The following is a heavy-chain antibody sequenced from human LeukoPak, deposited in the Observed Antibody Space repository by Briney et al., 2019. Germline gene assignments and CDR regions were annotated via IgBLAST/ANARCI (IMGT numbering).Heavy chain of an antibody. J-gene: IGHJ3*02. Sequence: VASVKVSCKASGGTFSSYAISWVRQAPGQGLEWMGGIIPIFGTANYAQKFQGRVTMTTDTSTSTAYMELRSLRSDDTAVYYCARDRTTYYYDSSGYSYAFDIWGQGTMVTVSS. CDR1: GGTFSSYA. CDR3: ARDRTTYYYDSSGYSYAFDI. V-gene: IGHV1-69*05. CDR2: IIPIFGTA. D-gene: IGHD3-22*01.